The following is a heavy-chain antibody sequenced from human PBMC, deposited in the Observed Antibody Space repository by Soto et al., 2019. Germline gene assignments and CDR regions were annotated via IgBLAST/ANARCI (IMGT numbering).Heavy chain of an antibody. CDR2: IYYRGNT. CDR1: GASVDSGGYY. D-gene: IGHD6-25*01. V-gene: IGHV4-31*03. CDR3: ARDTAMTGAARYDY. J-gene: IGHJ4*02. Sequence: QVQLQESGPGLVKTSQTLTLTCTVSGASVDSGGYYWTWIRQRPGKGLEWVGYIYYRGNTFYNPSLKSRLTISLDTSKNQFSPKLTSATAADTAVYSCARDTAMTGAARYDYWGQGTLVTVSS.